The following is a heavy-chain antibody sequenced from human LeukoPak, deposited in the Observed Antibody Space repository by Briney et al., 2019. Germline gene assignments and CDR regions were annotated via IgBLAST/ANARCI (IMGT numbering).Heavy chain of an antibody. CDR3: ARGAPNGITNDQQDFDY. Sequence: SETLSLTCAVYGGSFSGYYWSWIRQPPGKGLEWIGEINHSGSTNYNPSLKSRVTISVDTSKNQFSLKLSSVTAADTAVYYCARGAPNGITNDQQDFDYWGQGTLVTVSS. D-gene: IGHD1-20*01. J-gene: IGHJ4*02. CDR2: INHSGST. CDR1: GGSFSGYY. V-gene: IGHV4-34*01.